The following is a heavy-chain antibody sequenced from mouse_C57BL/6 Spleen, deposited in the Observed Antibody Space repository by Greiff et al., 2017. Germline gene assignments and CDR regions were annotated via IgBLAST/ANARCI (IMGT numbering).Heavy chain of an antibody. Sequence: EVKVVESGGGLVQPGGSLSLSCAASGFTFTDYYMSWVRQPPGKALEWLGFIRNKANGYTTEYSASVKGRFTISRDNSQSILYLQMTALRAEASATYYCARYGSSWFAYWGQGTLVTVSA. J-gene: IGHJ3*01. CDR2: IRNKANGYTT. D-gene: IGHD1-1*01. V-gene: IGHV7-3*01. CDR1: GFTFTDYY. CDR3: ARYGSSWFAY.